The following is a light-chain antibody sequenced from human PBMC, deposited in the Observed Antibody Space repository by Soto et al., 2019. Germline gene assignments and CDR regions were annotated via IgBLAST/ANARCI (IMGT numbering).Light chain of an antibody. Sequence: QSALPQPASVSGSPGQSFTISCTGTGSDVGAYHSVSWYQQHPGKAPKLIIFDVSNRPSGVSDRFSGSKSGNTGSLTISGLQAEDEADYYCTSFTDTGTVIFGGGTKVTVI. CDR2: DVS. J-gene: IGLJ2*01. CDR3: TSFTDTGTVI. CDR1: GSDVGAYHS. V-gene: IGLV2-14*03.